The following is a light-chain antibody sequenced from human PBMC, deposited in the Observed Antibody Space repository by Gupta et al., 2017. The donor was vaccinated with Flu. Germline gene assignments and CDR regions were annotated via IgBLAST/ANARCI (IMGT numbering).Light chain of an antibody. Sequence: DVVVTQSPLSLPVSPGEPASISCRSSQSLLASNGYNYLDWYVQKPGQSPQLLIYLGSNRASGVPDRFSGSGSGTDFTLKISRVEAEDVGVYYCMQAIQIPQTFGQGTKVEIK. CDR3: MQAIQIPQT. J-gene: IGKJ1*01. CDR2: LGS. V-gene: IGKV2-28*01. CDR1: QSLLASNGYNY.